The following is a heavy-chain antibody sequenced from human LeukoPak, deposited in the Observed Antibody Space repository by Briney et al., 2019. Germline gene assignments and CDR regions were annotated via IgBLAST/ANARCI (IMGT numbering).Heavy chain of an antibody. CDR2: ISWNSGSI. CDR3: AKDMAYAFYSNYVLIGPAFDI. V-gene: IGHV3-9*01. J-gene: IGHJ3*02. Sequence: PGGSLRLSCAASGFTFDDYAMHWVRQAPGKGLEWVSGISWNSGSIGYADSVEGRFTISRDNAKNSLYLQMNSLRAEDTALYYCAKDMAYAFYSNYVLIGPAFDIWGQGTMVTVSS. D-gene: IGHD4-4*01. CDR1: GFTFDDYA.